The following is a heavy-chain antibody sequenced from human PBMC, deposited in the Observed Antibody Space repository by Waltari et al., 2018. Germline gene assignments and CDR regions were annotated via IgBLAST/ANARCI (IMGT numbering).Heavy chain of an antibody. V-gene: IGHV1-69*01. D-gene: IGHD2-2*02. CDR3: ARGRAVVVPAAISFFDY. CDR2: IIPIFGTA. Sequence: QVQLVQSGAEVKKPGSSVKVSCKASGGTFSSYAISWVRPAPGQGLEWMGGIIPIFGTANYAQKFQGRVTITADESTSTAYMELSSLRSEDTAVYYCARGRAVVVPAAISFFDYWGQGTLVTVSS. CDR1: GGTFSSYA. J-gene: IGHJ4*02.